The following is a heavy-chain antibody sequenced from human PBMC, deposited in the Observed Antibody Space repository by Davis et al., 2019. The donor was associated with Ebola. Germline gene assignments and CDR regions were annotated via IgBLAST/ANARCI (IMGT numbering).Heavy chain of an antibody. Sequence: PGGSLRLSCAASGFTFSSYVMSWVRQAPGKGLEWVSTLGTSADTYYADSVKGRFTISRDNSKNTLYLQMNGLRVEDTAIYYCAKDTSNIWFDIWGQGTMVTVSS. CDR1: GFTFSSYV. D-gene: IGHD1-26*01. CDR2: LGTSADT. V-gene: IGHV3-23*01. J-gene: IGHJ3*02. CDR3: AKDTSNIWFDI.